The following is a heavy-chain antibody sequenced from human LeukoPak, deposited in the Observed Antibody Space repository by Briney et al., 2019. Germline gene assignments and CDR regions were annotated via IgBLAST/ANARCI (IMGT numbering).Heavy chain of an antibody. CDR2: FDPEDGET. V-gene: IGHV1-24*01. D-gene: IGHD4-17*01. Sequence: GASVKVSCKVSGYTLTELSMHWVRQAPGKGLEWMGGFDPEDGETIYAQKFQGRVTMTEDSSTDTAYTELSSLRSEDTAVYYCATTLLTTVTTYNYWGQGTLVTVSS. J-gene: IGHJ4*02. CDR1: GYTLTELS. CDR3: ATTLLTTVTTYNY.